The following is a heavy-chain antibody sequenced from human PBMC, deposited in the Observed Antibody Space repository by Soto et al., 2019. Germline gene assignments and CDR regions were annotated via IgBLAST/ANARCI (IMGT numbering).Heavy chain of an antibody. D-gene: IGHD6-6*01. V-gene: IGHV4-28*01. J-gene: IGHJ4*02. CDR1: GYSTSSSHW. CDR3: ARRSVSSSGNLDY. CDR2: INYSGNT. Sequence: SLTCAVSGYSTSSSHWWGWIRQPPGKGLEWIGYINYSGNTNYNPTLKSRVTMSVDTSKNQFSLKLSSVTAVDTAVYYCARRSVSSSGNLDYWGQGTLVTVSS.